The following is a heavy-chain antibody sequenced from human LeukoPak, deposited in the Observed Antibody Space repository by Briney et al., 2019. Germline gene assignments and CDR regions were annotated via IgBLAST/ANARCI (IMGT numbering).Heavy chain of an antibody. CDR3: AYGSGSYPLWY. Sequence: PSETLSLTCTVSGGSISSYYWRWIRQPPGKGLEWIGYIYYSGSTNYNPSLKSRVTISVDTSKNQFSLKLSSVTAADTAVYYCAYGSGSYPLWYWGQGTLVTVSS. V-gene: IGHV4-59*01. CDR2: IYYSGST. CDR1: GGSISSYY. D-gene: IGHD3-10*01. J-gene: IGHJ4*02.